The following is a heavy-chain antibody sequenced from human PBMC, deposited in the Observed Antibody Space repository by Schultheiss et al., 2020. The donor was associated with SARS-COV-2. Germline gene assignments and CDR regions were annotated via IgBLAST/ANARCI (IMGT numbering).Heavy chain of an antibody. CDR1: GGTFSSYA. V-gene: IGHV1-2*04. CDR3: ARGLSAARYVPTDY. D-gene: IGHD3-10*02. CDR2: INPNSGGT. J-gene: IGHJ4*02. Sequence: ASVKVSCKASGGTFSSYAISWVRQAPGQGLEWMGWINPNSGGTNYAQKFQGWVTMTRDTSISTAYMELSRLRSDDTAVYYCARGLSAARYVPTDYWGQGTLVTVSS.